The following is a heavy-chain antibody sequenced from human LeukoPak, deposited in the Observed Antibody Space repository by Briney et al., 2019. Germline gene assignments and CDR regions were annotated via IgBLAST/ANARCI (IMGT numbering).Heavy chain of an antibody. CDR1: GHTFTSDD. CDR2: MNPNSGNT. J-gene: IGHJ5*02. CDR3: ARRYCSSTSCYPRAYWFDP. V-gene: IGHV1-8*03. D-gene: IGHD2-2*01. Sequence: ASVTLSCNSSGHTFTSDDINWLRQATGQGHEWMGWMNPNSGNTGYAQEFQGRVTITRNTSITTAYMALSSLRSEDTAVYYCARRYCSSTSCYPRAYWFDPWGQGALVSVSS.